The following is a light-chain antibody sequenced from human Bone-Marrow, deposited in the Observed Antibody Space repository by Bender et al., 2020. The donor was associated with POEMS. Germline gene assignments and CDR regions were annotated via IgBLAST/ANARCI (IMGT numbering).Light chain of an antibody. Sequence: SYVLTQPPSVSVAPGQTAKITCGGNNIGTKIVHWYQQKPGQAPVVVVYDDTDRPSGIPDRFSGSNSGNTATLTISRVETGDEADYYCQVWGTDRYVFGAGTRVIVL. J-gene: IGLJ1*01. CDR2: DDT. V-gene: IGLV3-21*02. CDR1: NIGTKI. CDR3: QVWGTDRYV.